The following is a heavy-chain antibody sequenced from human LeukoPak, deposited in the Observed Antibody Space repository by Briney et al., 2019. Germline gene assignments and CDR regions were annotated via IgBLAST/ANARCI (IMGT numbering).Heavy chain of an antibody. CDR1: EYSFATYW. CDR2: IFPGDSDT. V-gene: IGHV5-51*01. CDR3: ASEYCSGGNCYFDY. Sequence: GEALKISCKGSEYSFATYWIGWVRQMPGQGLEGMGIIFPGDSDTRYSPAFQGQVTISDDKSISTAYLQWSSLKASDTAIYYCASEYCSGGNCYFDYWGQGTLVTVSS. D-gene: IGHD2-15*01. J-gene: IGHJ4*02.